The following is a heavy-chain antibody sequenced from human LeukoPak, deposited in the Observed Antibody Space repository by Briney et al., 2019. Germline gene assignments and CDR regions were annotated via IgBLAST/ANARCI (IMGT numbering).Heavy chain of an antibody. CDR1: GFTYSSYW. D-gene: IGHD1-14*01. CDR3: STGSEHAFDI. CDR2: INSDGSIT. Sequence: GGSLRLSCAASGFTYSSYWIHWVRQVPGKGRVWVSRINSDGSITSYADSLKGRFTISRDNAKNTLYVQMNSLRAEDTAVYYCSTGSEHAFDIWGRGTMVTVSS. V-gene: IGHV3-74*01. J-gene: IGHJ3*02.